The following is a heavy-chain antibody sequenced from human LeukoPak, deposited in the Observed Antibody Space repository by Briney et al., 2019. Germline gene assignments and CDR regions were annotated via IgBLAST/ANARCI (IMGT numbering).Heavy chain of an antibody. J-gene: IGHJ4*02. CDR2: IRYDGSNK. CDR1: GFTFSSYG. CDR3: ARGYCSGGSCSRSPEY. Sequence: PGGSLRLSCAASGFTFSSYGMHWVRQAPGKGLEWVAFIRYDGSNKYYTDSVKGRFTISRDNSKNTLYLQMNSLRAEDTAVYYCARGYCSGGSCSRSPEYWGQGTLVTVSS. V-gene: IGHV3-30*02. D-gene: IGHD2-15*01.